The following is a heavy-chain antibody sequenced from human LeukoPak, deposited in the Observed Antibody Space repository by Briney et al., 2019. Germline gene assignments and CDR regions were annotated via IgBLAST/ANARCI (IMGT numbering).Heavy chain of an antibody. D-gene: IGHD3-22*01. Sequence: GGSLRLSCAVSGISLSNYGMSWVRQAPGKGLEWVAGISGSGGGTNYADSVKGRFTISRDNPKNTLFLQMNRLRAEDTAVYFCAKRGVVIRVILVGFHKEAYYFDSWGQGALVTVSS. J-gene: IGHJ4*02. CDR2: ISGSGGGT. CDR3: AKRGVVIRVILVGFHKEAYYFDS. V-gene: IGHV3-23*01. CDR1: GISLSNYG.